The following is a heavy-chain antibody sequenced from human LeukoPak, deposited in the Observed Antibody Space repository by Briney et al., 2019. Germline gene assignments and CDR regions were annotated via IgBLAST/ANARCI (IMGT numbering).Heavy chain of an antibody. CDR3: ASTSYYYDSSGYF. CDR1: GDSFTNNNYY. CDR2: IFYSGST. V-gene: IGHV4-39*07. Sequence: SETLSLTCTVSGDSFTNNNYYWGWICQPPGKGLEWIGSIFYSGSTYYNPSLKSRVTISVDTSKNQFSPKLSSVTAADTAVYYCASTSYYYDSSGYFWGQGTLVTVSS. D-gene: IGHD3-22*01. J-gene: IGHJ4*02.